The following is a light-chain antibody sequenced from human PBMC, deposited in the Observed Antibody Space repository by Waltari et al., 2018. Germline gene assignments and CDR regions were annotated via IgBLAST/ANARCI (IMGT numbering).Light chain of an antibody. Sequence: DIQMTQSPSTLSSSVGDRVTFTCRAGQNIGNSLAWYQQKPGEAPKLLIFRASSLESWVPSRFSGSGSGTEFALTISSLQPDDFATYYCQQYSSFSGTFGQGTKLEIK. CDR1: QNIGNS. CDR2: RAS. V-gene: IGKV1-5*03. J-gene: IGKJ2*02. CDR3: QQYSSFSGT.